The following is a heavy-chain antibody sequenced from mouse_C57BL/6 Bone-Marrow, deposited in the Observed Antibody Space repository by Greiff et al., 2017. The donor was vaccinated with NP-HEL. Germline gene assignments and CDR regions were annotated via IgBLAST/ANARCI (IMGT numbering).Heavy chain of an antibody. V-gene: IGHV1-78*01. D-gene: IGHD1-1*01. CDR1: GYTFTDHT. Sequence: QVQLQQSDAELVKPAASVKISCKVSGYTFTDHTIHWMKQRPEQGLEWIGYIYPRDGSTKYNEKFKGKATLTADKSSSTAYMQLNSLTSEDSAVYFCARGRIYYYGSSPFDYWGQGTTLTVSS. J-gene: IGHJ2*01. CDR2: IYPRDGST. CDR3: ARGRIYYYGSSPFDY.